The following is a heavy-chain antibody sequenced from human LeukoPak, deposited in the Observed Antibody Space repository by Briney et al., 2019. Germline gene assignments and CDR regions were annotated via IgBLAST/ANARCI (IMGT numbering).Heavy chain of an antibody. CDR1: GFTFSSYS. CDR3: ARDNELLLDRSAFDI. J-gene: IGHJ3*02. CDR2: ISSSSSYI. Sequence: PGGSLRLSCAASGFTFSSYSMSWVRQAPGKGLEWVSSISSSSSYIYYADSVKGRFTISRDNAKNSLYLQMNSLRAEDTAVYYCARDNELLLDRSAFDIWGQGTMVTVSS. V-gene: IGHV3-21*01. D-gene: IGHD2-15*01.